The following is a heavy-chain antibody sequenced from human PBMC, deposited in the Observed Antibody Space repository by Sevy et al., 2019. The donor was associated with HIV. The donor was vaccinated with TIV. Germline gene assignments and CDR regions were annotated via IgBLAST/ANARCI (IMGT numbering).Heavy chain of an antibody. CDR1: GGTFSSYT. Sequence: ASVKVSCRASGGTFSSYTINWVRQAPGQGLEWMGEIIPIFGTANYAQKLQGRVTIIADESTTTAYMELSSLRSEETAVYCCARGGGYYDKGMDVWGQGTTVTVSS. V-gene: IGHV1-69*13. CDR2: IIPIFGTA. J-gene: IGHJ6*02. CDR3: ARGGGYYDKGMDV. D-gene: IGHD3-22*01.